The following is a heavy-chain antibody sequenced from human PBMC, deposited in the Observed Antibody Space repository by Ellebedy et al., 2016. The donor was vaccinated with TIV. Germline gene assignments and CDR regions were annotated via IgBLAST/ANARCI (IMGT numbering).Heavy chain of an antibody. CDR1: GGSISSSSYY. D-gene: IGHD1-14*01. CDR3: ARNHSQGSVAFDI. V-gene: IGHV4-39*01. J-gene: IGHJ3*02. Sequence: SETLSLTCTVSGGSISSSSYYWGWIRQPPGKGLEWIGSIYYSGSTYYNPSLKSRVTISVDTSKNQFSLKLSSVTAADTAVYYCARNHSQGSVAFDIWGQGTMVTVSS. CDR2: IYYSGST.